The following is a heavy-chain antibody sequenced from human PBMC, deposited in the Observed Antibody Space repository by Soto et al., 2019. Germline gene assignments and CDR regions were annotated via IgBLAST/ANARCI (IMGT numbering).Heavy chain of an antibody. V-gene: IGHV3-74*01. CDR2: INGDGSTT. Sequence: EVQLVESGGVLVQPGGSLRLSCVASGFTFSNYIMHWVRQTPGKGLVWVSRINGDGSTTIYAESVKGRFTISRDNAKNTLYLQMQSLRGEDTAVYYCARDLSWGFDYWGQGTLVTVSS. D-gene: IGHD3-16*01. CDR1: GFTFSNYI. J-gene: IGHJ4*02. CDR3: ARDLSWGFDY.